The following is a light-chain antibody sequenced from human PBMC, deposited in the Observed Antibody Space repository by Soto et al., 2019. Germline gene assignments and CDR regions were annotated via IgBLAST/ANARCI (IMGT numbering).Light chain of an antibody. J-gene: IGKJ1*01. V-gene: IGKV3-15*01. Sequence: EIVMTQSPATLSVSPGERATLSFRASQSVSSNLAWYQQKPGQAPRLLIYGVSTRATGVPARFSGSGSGTEFTLTISSLQSEDFAVYYCQQYYYWPPWTFGQGTKVDIK. CDR2: GVS. CDR3: QQYYYWPPWT. CDR1: QSVSSN.